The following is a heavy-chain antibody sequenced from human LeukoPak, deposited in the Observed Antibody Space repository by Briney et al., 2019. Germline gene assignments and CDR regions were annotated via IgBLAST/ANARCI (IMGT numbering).Heavy chain of an antibody. Sequence: ASVKSSGKASDYTSTTYYCHWGRQAPGQGFEWMGIINPSGGTTSYAQKFQGRVTVTRDTSTSTVHMELSGLRSEDTAVYYCTRDQEAFDYWGQGTLVTVSS. CDR1: DYTSTTYY. J-gene: IGHJ4*02. CDR2: INPSGGTT. V-gene: IGHV1-46*01. CDR3: TRDQEAFDY.